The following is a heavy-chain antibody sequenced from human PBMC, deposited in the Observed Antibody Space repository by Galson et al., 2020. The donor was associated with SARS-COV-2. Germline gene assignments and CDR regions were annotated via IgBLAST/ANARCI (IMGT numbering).Heavy chain of an antibody. V-gene: IGHV1-69*13. Sequence: SVKVSCKASGGTFSSYAISWVRQAPGQGLEWMGGIIPLFGTANYAQKFQGRVTITADESTSTAYMELSSLRSEDTAVYYCARAGWRSGYYYYYMDVWGKGTTVTVSS. D-gene: IGHD2-15*01. CDR1: GGTFSSYA. J-gene: IGHJ6*03. CDR2: IIPLFGTA. CDR3: ARAGWRSGYYYYYMDV.